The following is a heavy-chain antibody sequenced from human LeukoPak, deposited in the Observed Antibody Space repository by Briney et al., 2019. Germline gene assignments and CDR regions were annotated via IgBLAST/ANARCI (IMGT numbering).Heavy chain of an antibody. CDR2: IYYTGST. CDR3: ARVPNQSKYSIGNY. V-gene: IGHV4-31*03. CDR1: GVSISSGGYY. Sequence: SETLSLTCTVSGVSISSGGYYWSWMRQNPGKGMEWIGYIYYTGSTYYNPSLKSRVTISVDTSKNQFSLKLTSVAAADTAVYYCARVPNQSKYSIGNYWGQGTLVTVSS. D-gene: IGHD1-14*01. J-gene: IGHJ4*02.